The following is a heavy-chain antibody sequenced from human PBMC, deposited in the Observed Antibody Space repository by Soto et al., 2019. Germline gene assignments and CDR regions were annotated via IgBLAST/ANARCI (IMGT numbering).Heavy chain of an antibody. CDR1: GGSISSSSYY. V-gene: IGHV4-39*01. CDR2: IYYSGST. Sequence: QLQLQESGPGLVKPSETLSLTCTVSGGSISSSSYYWGWIRQPPGKGLEWIGSIYYSGSTYYNPSLKSRVTISVDTSKNQCSLKLSSVTAADTAVYYCARYCSGGSCYILDHDAFDIGGQGTMVTVSS. D-gene: IGHD2-15*01. J-gene: IGHJ3*02. CDR3: ARYCSGGSCYILDHDAFDI.